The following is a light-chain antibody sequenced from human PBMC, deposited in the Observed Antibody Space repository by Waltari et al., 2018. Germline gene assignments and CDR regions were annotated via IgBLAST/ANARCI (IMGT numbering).Light chain of an antibody. CDR3: SSYTSSNTLVV. Sequence: QSALTQPASVSGSPGQSITISCTGTRSDVGAYNYVSWYQQHPGKAPKVMIYDVNSRPSGVSDRFSGSKSGNTASLTISGLQAEDEADYYCSSYTSSNTLVVFGGGTKLTVL. CDR2: DVN. CDR1: RSDVGAYNY. J-gene: IGLJ2*01. V-gene: IGLV2-14*01.